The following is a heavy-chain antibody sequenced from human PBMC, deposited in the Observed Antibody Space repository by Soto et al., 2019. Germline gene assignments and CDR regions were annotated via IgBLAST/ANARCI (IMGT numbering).Heavy chain of an antibody. CDR3: ARDHYGPGWFDP. V-gene: IGHV3-11*05. J-gene: IGHJ5*02. CDR1: GFTFSDYY. CDR2: ISRSRSYT. D-gene: IGHD3-10*01. Sequence: QVQLVESGGGLVKPGGSLRLSCAASGFTFSDYYMSWIRQAPGKGLEWVSYISRSRSYTNYADSVKGRFIISRDNAKNSLSLQMNSLRAEDTAVYYCARDHYGPGWFDPWGQGTLVTVSS.